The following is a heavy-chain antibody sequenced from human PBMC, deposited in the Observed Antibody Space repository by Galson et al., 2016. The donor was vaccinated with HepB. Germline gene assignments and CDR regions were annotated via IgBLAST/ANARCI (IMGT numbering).Heavy chain of an antibody. D-gene: IGHD2-15*01. V-gene: IGHV3-33*01. J-gene: IGHJ3*01. Sequence: SLRLSCAASGFSFGNNVMHWVRQAPGKGLEWVAIVFYDGGKKYYADSVKGRFTISRDNFENAVYSEMNNLRAEDTGVYYCARGGGRPTGDAFDVWGLGTMVTVSS. CDR3: ARGGGRPTGDAFDV. CDR1: GFSFGNNV. CDR2: VFYDGGKK.